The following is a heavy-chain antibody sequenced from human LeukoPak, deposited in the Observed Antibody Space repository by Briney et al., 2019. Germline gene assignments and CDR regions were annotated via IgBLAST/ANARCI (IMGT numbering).Heavy chain of an antibody. CDR3: ARTYSSGWYYFDY. J-gene: IGHJ4*02. V-gene: IGHV4-31*03. CDR2: IYYSGST. CDR1: GGSISSGGYY. Sequence: TLSLTCTVSGGSISSGGYYWSWIRQHPGKGLEWIGYIYYSGSTYYNPSLKSRVTISVDTSKNQFSLKLSSVTAADTAVYYCARTYSSGWYYFDYWGQGTLVTVSS. D-gene: IGHD6-19*01.